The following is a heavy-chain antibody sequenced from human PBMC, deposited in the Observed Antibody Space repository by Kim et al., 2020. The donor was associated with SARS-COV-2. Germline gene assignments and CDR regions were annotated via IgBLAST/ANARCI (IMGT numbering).Heavy chain of an antibody. CDR2: ISSSGGST. D-gene: IGHD3-10*01. CDR3: AKGPSYYGSRSSNAFDV. Sequence: GGSLRLSCAASGFTFSNYVMGWVRQAPGKGLEWVSSISSSGGSTYYADSVKGRFTISRDNSKNTLYLEMNSLRAEDTAVYYCAKGPSYYGSRSSNAFDVWGQGTKVTVSS. J-gene: IGHJ3*01. CDR1: GFTFSNYV. V-gene: IGHV3-23*01.